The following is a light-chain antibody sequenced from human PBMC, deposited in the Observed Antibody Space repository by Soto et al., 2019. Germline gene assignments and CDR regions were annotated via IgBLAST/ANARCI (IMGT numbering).Light chain of an antibody. J-gene: IGKJ1*01. Sequence: EIVMTQSPATLSVSPGDRGTLSCRASQSVNSNLAWFQQKPGQAPRLLMYDASTRATGIPARFSGSGSGTEFTLTISNLQSEDFAIYYCRQYNNWPRTFGQGTKV. CDR1: QSVNSN. CDR2: DAS. CDR3: RQYNNWPRT. V-gene: IGKV3-15*01.